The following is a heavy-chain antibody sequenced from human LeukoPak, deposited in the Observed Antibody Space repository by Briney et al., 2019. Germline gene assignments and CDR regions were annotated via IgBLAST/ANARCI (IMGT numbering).Heavy chain of an antibody. CDR2: ISSSGTTI. CDR3: ARGDSSGYFYFDY. Sequence: PGGSLRLSCAASGFTFSDYYMSWIRQAPGKGLEWVSHISSSGTTIYYADSVKGRFTISRDNAKNSLYLQMNSLRAEDTAVYYCARGDSSGYFYFDYWGQGTLVTVSS. CDR1: GFTFSDYY. J-gene: IGHJ4*02. V-gene: IGHV3-11*04. D-gene: IGHD3-22*01.